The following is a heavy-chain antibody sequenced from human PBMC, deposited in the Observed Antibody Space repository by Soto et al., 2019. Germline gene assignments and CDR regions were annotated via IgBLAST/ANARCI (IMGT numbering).Heavy chain of an antibody. Sequence: PGGSPRLCCAASGFTVSSYGMHWVRQAPGKGLEWVAVISYDGSNKYYADSVKGRFTISRDNSKNTLYLQMNSLRAEDTAVYYCANPIGGIAVAGYFQHWGQGTLVTVSS. CDR1: GFTVSSYG. D-gene: IGHD6-19*01. CDR3: ANPIGGIAVAGYFQH. J-gene: IGHJ1*01. CDR2: ISYDGSNK. V-gene: IGHV3-30*18.